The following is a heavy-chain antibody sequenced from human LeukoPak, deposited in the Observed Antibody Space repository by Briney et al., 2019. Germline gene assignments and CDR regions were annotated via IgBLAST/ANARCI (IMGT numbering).Heavy chain of an antibody. V-gene: IGHV3-23*01. CDR1: GFTFSSYA. Sequence: GGSLRLSCAASGFTFSSYAMSWVRQAPGKGLEWVSSISGNSGRTYYADSVKGRFTISRDNSKNTLYLQMNSLRPEDTAVYFCAKDTSSAWYFFDYWGQGTLVTVSS. J-gene: IGHJ4*02. CDR2: ISGNSGRT. CDR3: AKDTSSAWYFFDY. D-gene: IGHD6-19*01.